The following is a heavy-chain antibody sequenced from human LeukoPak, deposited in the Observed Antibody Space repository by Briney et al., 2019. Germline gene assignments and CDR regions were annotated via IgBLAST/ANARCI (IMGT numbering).Heavy chain of an antibody. CDR3: ARDRAEEKTRVEFDA. J-gene: IGHJ5*02. CDR1: GFIVNSYA. V-gene: IGHV3-66*03. Sequence: PGGSLRLSCAASGFIVNSYAMSWVRQAPGKGLAWVSLIYSSGVTHYAESVKGRFTISRDNSKSTVHLQMNRLRDEDTALYFCARDRAEEKTRVEFDAWGQGTLVTVSS. CDR2: IYSSGVT.